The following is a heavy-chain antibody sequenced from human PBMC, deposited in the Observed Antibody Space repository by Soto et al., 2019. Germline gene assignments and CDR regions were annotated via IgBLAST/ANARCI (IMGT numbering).Heavy chain of an antibody. CDR2: IYYSGST. D-gene: IGHD2-2*01. Sequence: SETLSLTCTVSGGSISSYYWSWIRQPPGKGLEWIRYIYYSGSTNYNPSLKSRVTISVDTSKNQFSLKLSSVTAADTAVYYCARLGYCSSTSCYVLILDYWGQGTLVTVSS. V-gene: IGHV4-59*01. CDR3: ARLGYCSSTSCYVLILDY. CDR1: GGSISSYY. J-gene: IGHJ4*02.